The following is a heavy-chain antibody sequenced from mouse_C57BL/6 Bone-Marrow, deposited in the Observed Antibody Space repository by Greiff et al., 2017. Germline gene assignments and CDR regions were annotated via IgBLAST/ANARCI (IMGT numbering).Heavy chain of an antibody. V-gene: IGHV2-2*01. D-gene: IGHD4-1*01. CDR1: GFSLTSYG. J-gene: IGHJ2*01. CDR3: ARGLNWGYFDY. CDR2: IWSGGST. Sequence: QVQLQQSGPGLVQPSQSLSITCTVSGFSLTSYGVHWVRQSPGKGLEWLGVIWSGGSTDYNAAFISRLSISKDNSKSQVFFKMNSLQADDTAIYYCARGLNWGYFDYWGQGTTLTVSS.